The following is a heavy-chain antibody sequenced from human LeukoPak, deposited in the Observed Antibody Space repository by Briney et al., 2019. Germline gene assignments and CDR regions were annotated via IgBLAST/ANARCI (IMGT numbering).Heavy chain of an antibody. CDR2: IIPIFGTA. Sequence: ASVKVSCKASGGTFSSYAISWVRQAPGQGLEWMGGIIPIFGTANCAQKFQGRVTITADESTSTAYMELSSLRPEDTAVYYCARGVAQRWLQLRGYYFDYWGQGTLVTVSS. J-gene: IGHJ4*02. V-gene: IGHV1-69*13. CDR3: ARGVAQRWLQLRGYYFDY. CDR1: GGTFSSYA. D-gene: IGHD5-24*01.